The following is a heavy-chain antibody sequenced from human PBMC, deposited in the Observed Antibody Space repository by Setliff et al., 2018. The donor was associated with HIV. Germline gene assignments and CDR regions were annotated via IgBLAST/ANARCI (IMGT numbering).Heavy chain of an antibody. CDR3: ARVGPETGGAFDN. J-gene: IGHJ3*02. Sequence: SETLSLTCTVSGASITYSYWTWIRQPPGKGPEWIGYIHSSGATAYNPSLNSQVTMSMDTSKNQVSLKVTSVTAADTAVYYCARVGPETGGAFDNWGQGTTVTVSS. D-gene: IGHD3-16*01. CDR2: IHSSGAT. V-gene: IGHV4-59*01. CDR1: GASITYSY.